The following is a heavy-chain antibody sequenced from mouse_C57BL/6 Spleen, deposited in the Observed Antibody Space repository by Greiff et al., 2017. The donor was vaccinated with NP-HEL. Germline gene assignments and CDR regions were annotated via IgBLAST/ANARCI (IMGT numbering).Heavy chain of an antibody. J-gene: IGHJ1*03. V-gene: IGHV5-6*02. Sequence: EVKLVESGGDLVKPGGSLKLSCAASGFTFSSSGMSWVRQTPDKRLEWVATISSGGSYTYYPDSVKGRFPISRDNAKNTLYLQMSSLKSEDTAMYYCARHTGSSYWYFDVWGTGTTVTVAS. CDR2: ISSGGSYT. CDR3: ARHTGSSYWYFDV. D-gene: IGHD1-1*01. CDR1: GFTFSSSG.